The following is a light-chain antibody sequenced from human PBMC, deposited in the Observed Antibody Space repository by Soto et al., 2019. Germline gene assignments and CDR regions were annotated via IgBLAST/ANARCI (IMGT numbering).Light chain of an antibody. J-gene: IGKJ5*01. V-gene: IGKV3D-20*02. CDR3: QQRSNWPPIT. CDR1: QSVSSFY. CDR2: GAS. Sequence: EIVLTQSPGTLSLSPGERATLSCRASQSVSSFYLAWYQQTPGQAPRLLIYGASSRATGIPDRFSGSGSGTDFTLTISRLEPEDFAVYYCQQRSNWPPITFGQGTRLEIK.